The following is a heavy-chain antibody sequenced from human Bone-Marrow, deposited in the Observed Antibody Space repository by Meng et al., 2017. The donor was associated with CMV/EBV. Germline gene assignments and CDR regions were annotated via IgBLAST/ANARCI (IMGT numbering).Heavy chain of an antibody. CDR1: GGSFSGYY. CDR3: ARADSNYHNWFDP. J-gene: IGHJ5*02. V-gene: IGHV4-34*01. Sequence: SETLSLTCAVYGGSFSGYYWSWIRQPPGKGLEWIGEINHGGSTNYNPSLKSRVTISVNTSKNQFSLKLSSVTAADTAVYYCARADSNYHNWFDPWGQGTLVTVSS. CDR2: INHGGST. D-gene: IGHD4-11*01.